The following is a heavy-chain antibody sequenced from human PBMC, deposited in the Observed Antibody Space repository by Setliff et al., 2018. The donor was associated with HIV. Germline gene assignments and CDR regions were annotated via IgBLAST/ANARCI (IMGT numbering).Heavy chain of an antibody. Sequence: PGGSLRLSCVGSGFNFKNYNMNWVRQAPGKGLEWISSISSDSRYIYYADSVKGRFTISRDNAKDSVYLQISALRGEDTAVYYCARDPASTAYYARFEYWGQGTPVTVSS. D-gene: IGHD3-16*01. CDR2: ISSDSRYI. CDR3: ARDPASTAYYARFEY. CDR1: GFNFKNYN. V-gene: IGHV3-21*01. J-gene: IGHJ4*02.